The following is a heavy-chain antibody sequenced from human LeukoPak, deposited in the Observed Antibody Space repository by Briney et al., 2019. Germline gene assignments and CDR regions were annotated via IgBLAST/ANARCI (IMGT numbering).Heavy chain of an antibody. J-gene: IGHJ3*02. CDR3: ARDNTMVRGVISHDAFDI. Sequence: KSSETLSLTCTVSGGSISSGSYYWSWIRQPAGKGLEWIGRIYTSGSTNYNPSLKSRVTISVDTSKNQFSLKLSSVTAADTAVYYCARDNTMVRGVISHDAFDIWGQGTMVTVSS. CDR2: IYTSGST. V-gene: IGHV4-61*02. D-gene: IGHD3-10*01. CDR1: GGSISSGSYY.